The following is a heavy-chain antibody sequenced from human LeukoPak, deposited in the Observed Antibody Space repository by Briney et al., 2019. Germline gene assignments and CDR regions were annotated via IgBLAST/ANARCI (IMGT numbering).Heavy chain of an antibody. CDR2: IIPIFGTA. J-gene: IGHJ6*04. CDR3: ARNAVPDRPFSGMDV. D-gene: IGHD2-2*01. V-gene: IGHV1-69*13. CDR1: GGTFSSYA. Sequence: ASVKVSCKASGGTFSSYAISWVRLAPGQGLEWMGGIIPIFGTANYAQKFQGRVTITADESTSTAYMELSSLRSEDTAVYYCARNAVPDRPFSGMDVWGKGTTVTVSS.